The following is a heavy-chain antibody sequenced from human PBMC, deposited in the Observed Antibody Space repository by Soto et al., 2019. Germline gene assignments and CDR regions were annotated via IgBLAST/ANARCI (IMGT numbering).Heavy chain of an antibody. CDR1: GYTFTSYA. D-gene: IGHD4-17*01. CDR3: ARAGPPMTTVTTFDY. J-gene: IGHJ4*02. CDR2: INAGNGNT. Sequence: GASVKVSCKASGYTFTSYAMHWVRQAPGQRLEWMGWINAGNGNTKYSQKFQGRVTITRDTSASTAYMELSSLRSEDTAVYYCARAGPPMTTVTTFDYWGQGTLVTVSS. V-gene: IGHV1-3*01.